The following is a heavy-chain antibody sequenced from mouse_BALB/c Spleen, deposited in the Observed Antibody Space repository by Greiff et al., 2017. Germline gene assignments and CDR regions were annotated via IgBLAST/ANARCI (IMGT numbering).Heavy chain of an antibody. V-gene: IGHV5-12-1*01. CDR3: ARHGTRFAY. CDR1: GFAFSSYD. J-gene: IGHJ3*01. CDR2: ISSGGGST. Sequence: EVKLVESGGGLVKPGGSLKLSCAASGFAFSSYDMSWVRQTPEKRLEWVAYISSGGGSTYYPDTVKGRFTISRDNAKNTLYLQMSSLKSEDTAMYYCARHGTRFAYWGQGTLVTVSA. D-gene: IGHD4-1*01.